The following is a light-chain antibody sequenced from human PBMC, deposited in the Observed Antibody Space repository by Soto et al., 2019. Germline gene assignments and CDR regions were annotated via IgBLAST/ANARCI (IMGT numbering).Light chain of an antibody. Sequence: QPVLTQSPSASASLGASVKLTCTLSSGHSSYAIAWHQQQPEKGPRYLMKLNSDGSHSKGDGIPDRFSGSSSGAERYLSISSLQSEDEADYYGQTLGTDWVFGGGTKLTVL. J-gene: IGLJ3*02. CDR3: QTLGTDWV. CDR1: SGHSSYA. CDR2: LNSDGSH. V-gene: IGLV4-69*01.